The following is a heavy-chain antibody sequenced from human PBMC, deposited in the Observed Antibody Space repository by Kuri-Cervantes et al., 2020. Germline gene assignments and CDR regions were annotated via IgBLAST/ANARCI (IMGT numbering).Heavy chain of an antibody. J-gene: IGHJ4*02. Sequence: GGSLRLSCAASGFTFSRYWMSWVRQAPGKGLEWVANIKQDGGDKYYVESVKGRFTISRDNAKNSLYLQMNSLRAEDTAVYYCAREYSSSSVGYWGQGTLVTVSS. D-gene: IGHD6-6*01. V-gene: IGHV3-7*01. CDR2: IKQDGGDK. CDR1: GFTFSRYW. CDR3: AREYSSSSVGY.